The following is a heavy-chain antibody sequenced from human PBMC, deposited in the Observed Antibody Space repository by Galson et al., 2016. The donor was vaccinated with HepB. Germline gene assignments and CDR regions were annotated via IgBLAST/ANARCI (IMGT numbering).Heavy chain of an antibody. J-gene: IGHJ5*02. V-gene: IGHV4-59*02. D-gene: IGHD1-14*01. Sequence: LSLTCSVSGVSVTSHYWSWIRLAPGKGLEWIADVFHTGSTTYNPSLNNRVTISLDASMNRFSLELVSVSAADTAVYYCARGGGSPYHDHEFDNWGQGTLVTVSS. CDR3: ARGGGSPYHDHEFDN. CDR2: VFHTGST. CDR1: GVSVTSHY.